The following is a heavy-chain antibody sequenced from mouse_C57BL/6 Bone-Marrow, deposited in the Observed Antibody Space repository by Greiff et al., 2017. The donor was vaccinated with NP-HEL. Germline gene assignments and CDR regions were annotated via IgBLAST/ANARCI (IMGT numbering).Heavy chain of an antibody. V-gene: IGHV5-16*01. J-gene: IGHJ1*03. Sequence: EVKVVESEGGLVQPGRSMKLSCTASGFTFSDYYMAWVRQVPEKGLEWVANINYDGSSTYYLDSLKSRFIISRDNAKNILYLQMSSLKSEDTATYYCAREYYGSSYLPWYFDVWGTGTTVTVSS. CDR2: INYDGSST. CDR1: GFTFSDYY. D-gene: IGHD1-1*01. CDR3: AREYYGSSYLPWYFDV.